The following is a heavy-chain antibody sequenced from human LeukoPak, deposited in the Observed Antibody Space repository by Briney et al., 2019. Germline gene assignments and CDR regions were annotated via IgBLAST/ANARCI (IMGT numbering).Heavy chain of an antibody. Sequence: GGSLRLSCAASGFTFSSYSMNWVRQAPGKGLEWVSSISSSSSYIYYADSVKGRFTISRDNAKNSLYLQMNSLRAEDTAVYYCAREEEGYSYGYHYWGQGTLVTVSS. D-gene: IGHD5-18*01. V-gene: IGHV3-21*01. CDR1: GFTFSSYS. J-gene: IGHJ4*02. CDR2: ISSSSSYI. CDR3: AREEEGYSYGYHY.